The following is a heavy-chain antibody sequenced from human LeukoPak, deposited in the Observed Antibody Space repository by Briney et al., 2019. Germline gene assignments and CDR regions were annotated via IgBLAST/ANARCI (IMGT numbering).Heavy chain of an antibody. CDR1: GFTVSGTH. J-gene: IGHJ4*02. V-gene: IGHV3-53*01. CDR3: AKDEATSGGGLAS. CDR2: MYTGGTT. Sequence: GGSLRLSCAVSGFTVSGTHMSWVRQAPGKGLEWVAAMYTGGTTYYADSVTGRFTISRDNSKNTLYPHMNSLRAEDTAVYYCAKDEATSGGGLASWGQGTLVSVSS. D-gene: IGHD3-16*01.